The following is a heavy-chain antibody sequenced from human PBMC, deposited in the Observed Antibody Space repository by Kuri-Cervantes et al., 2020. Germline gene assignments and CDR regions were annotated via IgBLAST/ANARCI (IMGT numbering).Heavy chain of an antibody. CDR2: INTNTGNP. CDR1: GYTFTSYA. Sequence: ASVKVSCKASGYTFTSYAMNWVRQAPGQGLEWMGWINTNTGNPTYAQGFTGRFVFSLDTSVGTAYLQISSLKAEDTAVYYCARDRLVVTAPNDAFDIWGQGTMVTVSS. V-gene: IGHV7-4-1*02. J-gene: IGHJ3*02. CDR3: ARDRLVVTAPNDAFDI. D-gene: IGHD2-21*02.